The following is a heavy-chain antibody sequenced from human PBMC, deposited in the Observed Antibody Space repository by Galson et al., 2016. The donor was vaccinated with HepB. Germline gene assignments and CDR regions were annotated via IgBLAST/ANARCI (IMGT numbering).Heavy chain of an antibody. D-gene: IGHD4-23*01. Sequence: SLRLSCAASGFAFSSHWMHWVRQDLGKGLVWVSRINRDGTISNYADSVKGRFTISRDTAKNTLYLQMNSLRAEDTAVYFCVRDHSVVPTTAYNWFDPWGQGTLVTVSS. CDR1: GFAFSSHW. CDR3: VRDHSVVPTTAYNWFDP. CDR2: INRDGTIS. V-gene: IGHV3-74*01. J-gene: IGHJ5*02.